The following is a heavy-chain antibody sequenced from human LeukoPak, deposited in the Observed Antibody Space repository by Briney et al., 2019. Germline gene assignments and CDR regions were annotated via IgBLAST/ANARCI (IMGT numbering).Heavy chain of an antibody. Sequence: GGSLRLSCAASGFTFSDHYMSWIRQAPGKGLEWVSYISSSGSTIYYADSVKGRFTISRDNAKNSLYLQMNSLRAEDTAVYYCARDPDYYDSLDHWGQGTLVTVSS. D-gene: IGHD3-22*01. V-gene: IGHV3-11*01. J-gene: IGHJ4*02. CDR3: ARDPDYYDSLDH. CDR2: ISSSGSTI. CDR1: GFTFSDHY.